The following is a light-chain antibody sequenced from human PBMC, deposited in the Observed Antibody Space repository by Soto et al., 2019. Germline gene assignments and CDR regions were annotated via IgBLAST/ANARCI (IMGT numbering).Light chain of an antibody. CDR1: QSISRY. CDR2: GAS. V-gene: IGKV3-15*01. Sequence: EIVLTQSPGTLSLSPGERTTLSCRASQSISRYLAWYQQKPGQAPRLLIHGASTRATGIPARFSGSGSGTEFTLTISGLQSEDFAIYYCQQYNKWPLITFGQGTKVDI. CDR3: QQYNKWPLIT. J-gene: IGKJ1*01.